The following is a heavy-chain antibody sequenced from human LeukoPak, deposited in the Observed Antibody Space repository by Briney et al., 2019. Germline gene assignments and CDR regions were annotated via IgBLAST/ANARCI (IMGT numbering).Heavy chain of an antibody. CDR1: GFTFDDYA. CDR3: AKMGYGSSSGNYFDY. V-gene: IGHV3-9*01. Sequence: GGSLGLSCAASGFTFDDYAMHWVRQAPGKGLEWVSGISWNSGSIGYADSVKGRFTISRDNAKNSLYLQMNSLRAEDTALYYCAKMGYGSSSGNYFDYWGQGTLVTVSS. CDR2: ISWNSGSI. D-gene: IGHD6-6*01. J-gene: IGHJ4*02.